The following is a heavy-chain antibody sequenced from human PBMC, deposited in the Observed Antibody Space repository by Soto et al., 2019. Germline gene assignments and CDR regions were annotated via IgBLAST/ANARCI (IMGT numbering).Heavy chain of an antibody. CDR3: ARVRPTDYVGNYNNGMDV. J-gene: IGHJ6*02. Sequence: QVQLVQSGAEVKKPGSSVKVSCKASGGTLSNYAFTWVRQAPGQGLEWMGGIIPIFNTANYAQKFQGRVTMTADESTSTAYMEVNSLRSEDTAVYYCARVRPTDYVGNYNNGMDVWGQGTTVTVPS. CDR2: IIPIFNTA. V-gene: IGHV1-69*01. D-gene: IGHD4-17*01. CDR1: GGTLSNYA.